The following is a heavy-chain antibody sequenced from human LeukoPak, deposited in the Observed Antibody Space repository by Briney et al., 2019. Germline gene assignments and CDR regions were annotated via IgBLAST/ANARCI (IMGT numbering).Heavy chain of an antibody. CDR1: GFSLSTSGVG. D-gene: IGHD6-13*01. CDR2: IYWDDDK. Sequence: SGPTLVKPTQTLTLTCTFSGFSLSTSGVGVGWIRQPPGKALEWLALIYWDDDKRYSPSLKSRLTITKDTSKNQVVLTMTNMDPVDTATYYCAHSIAEQLSPVNYYYMDVWGKGTTVTVSS. CDR3: AHSIAEQLSPVNYYYMDV. V-gene: IGHV2-5*02. J-gene: IGHJ6*03.